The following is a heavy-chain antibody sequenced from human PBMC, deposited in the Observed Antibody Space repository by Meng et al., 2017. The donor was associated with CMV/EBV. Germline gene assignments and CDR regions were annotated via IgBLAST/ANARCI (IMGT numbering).Heavy chain of an antibody. CDR3: AFSDCSSTSCWFDY. D-gene: IGHD2-2*01. Sequence: SVKVSCKASGYTFTSYAMNWVRQAPGQGLEWMGGIIPIFGTANYAQKFQGRVTITTDESTSTAYMELSSLRSEDTAVYYCAFSDCSSTSCWFDYWGQGTLVTVSS. J-gene: IGHJ4*02. CDR1: GYTFTSYA. CDR2: IIPIFGTA. V-gene: IGHV1-69*05.